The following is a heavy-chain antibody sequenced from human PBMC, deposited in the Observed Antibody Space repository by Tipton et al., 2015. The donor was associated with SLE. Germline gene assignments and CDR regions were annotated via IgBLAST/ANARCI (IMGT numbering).Heavy chain of an antibody. CDR1: GGSISSYY. Sequence: TLSLTCTGSGGSISSYYWSWIRQPPGKGLEWIGYIYYSGSTNYNPSLKSRVTISVDTSKNQFSLKLSSVTAADTAVYYCARVPAFYYYYMDVWGKGTTATVSS. CDR3: ARVPAFYYYYMDV. V-gene: IGHV4-59*01. CDR2: IYYSGST. J-gene: IGHJ6*03. D-gene: IGHD2-2*01.